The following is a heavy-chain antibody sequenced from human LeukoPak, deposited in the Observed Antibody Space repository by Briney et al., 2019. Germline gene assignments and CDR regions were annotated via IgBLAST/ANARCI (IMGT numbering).Heavy chain of an antibody. Sequence: GASVKVSCKASGYTFTSYGISWVRQAPGQGLEWMGWISAYNGNTNYAQKLQGRVTMTTDTSTSTAYMELRSLRSDDTAVYYCASEDQFGGLLLLGYWGQGTLVTVSS. D-gene: IGHD2-21*02. J-gene: IGHJ4*02. CDR3: ASEDQFGGLLLLGY. CDR1: GYTFTSYG. V-gene: IGHV1-18*01. CDR2: ISAYNGNT.